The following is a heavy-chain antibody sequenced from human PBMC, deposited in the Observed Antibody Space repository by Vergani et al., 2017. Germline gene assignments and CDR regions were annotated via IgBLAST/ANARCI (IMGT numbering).Heavy chain of an antibody. V-gene: IGHV3-7*03. Sequence: EVQLVESGGGLVQPGGSLRLSCAASGFTFSSYWMSWVRQAPGKGLEWVANIKQDGSEKYYVDSVKGRFTISRDNAKNSLYLQMNSLTAEDTAVYYCARVGGSGSYGSWFDPWGQGTLVTVSS. CDR2: IKQDGSEK. CDR3: ARVGGSGSYGSWFDP. J-gene: IGHJ5*02. D-gene: IGHD3-10*01. CDR1: GFTFSSYW.